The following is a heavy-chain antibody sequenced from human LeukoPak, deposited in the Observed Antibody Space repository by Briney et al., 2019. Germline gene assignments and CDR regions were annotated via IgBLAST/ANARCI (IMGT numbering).Heavy chain of an antibody. CDR2: IYYSGST. J-gene: IGHJ6*03. D-gene: IGHD2-15*01. Sequence: KPSETLSLTCTVSGGSISSYYWSWIRQPPGKGLEWIGYIYYSGSTNYNPSLKSRVTISVDTSKNQFSLKLSSVTAADTAVYYCARVPAAIYYYYYMDVWGKGTTVTVSS. CDR3: ARVPAAIYYYYYMDV. V-gene: IGHV4-59*01. CDR1: GGSISSYY.